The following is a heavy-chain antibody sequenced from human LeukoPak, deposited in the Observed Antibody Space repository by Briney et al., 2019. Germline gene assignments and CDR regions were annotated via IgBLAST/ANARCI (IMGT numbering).Heavy chain of an antibody. CDR1: GFTFSSYG. V-gene: IGHV3-30*18. J-gene: IGHJ4*02. Sequence: GGSLRLSCAASGFTFSSYGMHWVRQAPGKGLEWVAVISYDGSNKYYADSVKGRFTISRDNSKNTLYLQMNSLRAEDTAVYYCAKVHYGDYGLPTIFDYWGQGTLVTVSS. CDR3: AKVHYGDYGLPTIFDY. CDR2: ISYDGSNK. D-gene: IGHD4-17*01.